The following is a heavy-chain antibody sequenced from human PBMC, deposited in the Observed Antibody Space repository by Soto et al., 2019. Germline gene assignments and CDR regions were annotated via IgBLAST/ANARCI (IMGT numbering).Heavy chain of an antibody. Sequence: SETLSLTRTVSGGSISSYYWSWIRQPPGKGLEWIGYIYYSGSTNYNPSLKSRVTISVDTSKNQFSLKLSSVTAADTAVYYCARVGALDIVATMAFDYWGQGTLVTVSS. J-gene: IGHJ4*02. CDR1: GGSISSYY. V-gene: IGHV4-59*01. D-gene: IGHD5-12*01. CDR2: IYYSGST. CDR3: ARVGALDIVATMAFDY.